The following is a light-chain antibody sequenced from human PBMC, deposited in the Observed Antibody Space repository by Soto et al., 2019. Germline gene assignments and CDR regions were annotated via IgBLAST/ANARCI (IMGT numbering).Light chain of an antibody. CDR3: CSYAGSSTSWV. CDR2: LEGSGSY. V-gene: IGLV4-60*02. J-gene: IGLJ3*02. Sequence: QSVLTQSSSASASLGSSVKLTCTLSSGHSSYIIAWHQQQPGKAPRYLMKLEGSGSYNKGSGVPDRFSGSSSGADRYLTISNLQFEDEADYYCCSYAGSSTSWVFGGGTKLTVL. CDR1: SGHSSYI.